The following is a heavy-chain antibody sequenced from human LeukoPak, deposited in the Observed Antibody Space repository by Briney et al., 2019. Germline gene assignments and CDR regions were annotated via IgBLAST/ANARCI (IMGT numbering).Heavy chain of an antibody. D-gene: IGHD1-26*01. Sequence: GGSLRLSCAASGFTFSSYAMHWVRQAPGKGLEWVAVISYDGSNKYYADSVKGRFTISRDNSKNTLYLQMNSLRAEDTAVYYCARKDLGIIVGATSDAFDIWGQGTMVTVSS. CDR1: GFTFSSYA. J-gene: IGHJ3*02. CDR2: ISYDGSNK. V-gene: IGHV3-30-3*01. CDR3: ARKDLGIIVGATSDAFDI.